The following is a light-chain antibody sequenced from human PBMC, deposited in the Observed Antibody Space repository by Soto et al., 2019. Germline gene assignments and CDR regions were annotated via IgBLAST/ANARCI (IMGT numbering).Light chain of an antibody. CDR3: SSYTSSSHYV. CDR2: DVS. V-gene: IGLV2-14*03. CDR1: SSDVGGYDY. J-gene: IGLJ1*01. Sequence: SALTQPASVSGSPGQSITISCTGTSSDVGGYDYVSWYQHHPGKAPKLMIYDVSNRPSGVSNRFSGSKSGNTASLTISGLQAEDEADYYCSSYTSSSHYVFGTGTKVTVL.